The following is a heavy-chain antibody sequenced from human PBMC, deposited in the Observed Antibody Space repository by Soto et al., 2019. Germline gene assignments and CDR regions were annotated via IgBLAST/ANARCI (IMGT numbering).Heavy chain of an antibody. V-gene: IGHV1-3*01. J-gene: IGHJ4*02. CDR3: AGVRGGYCSGGGCYLDY. D-gene: IGHD2-15*01. CDR2: INAGNGNT. Sequence: QVQLVQSGAEVKKPGASVKVSCKASGYTFTSYAMHWVRQAPGQRLEWMGWINAGNGNTKYSQKFQGRVTITRDTSASTAYMELSSLRSEDTAVYYCAGVRGGYCSGGGCYLDYWGQGTLVTVSS. CDR1: GYTFTSYA.